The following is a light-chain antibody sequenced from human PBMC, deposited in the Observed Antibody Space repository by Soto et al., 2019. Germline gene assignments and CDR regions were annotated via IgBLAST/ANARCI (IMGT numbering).Light chain of an antibody. V-gene: IGKV1-9*01. CDR1: QAITNN. Sequence: DIHLTQSPSSLSASVGVRVTITCRASQAITNNLAWYQQKPGNPPRLLIYEESTLHSGVPSRFSGRKVGTQFILTIDSLQPEDFATYYCQQVKSYPRTFGGGTKVEIK. CDR3: QQVKSYPRT. J-gene: IGKJ4*01. CDR2: EES.